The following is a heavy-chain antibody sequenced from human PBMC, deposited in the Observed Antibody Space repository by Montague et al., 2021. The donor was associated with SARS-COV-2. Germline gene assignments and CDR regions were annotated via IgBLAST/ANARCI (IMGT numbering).Heavy chain of an antibody. D-gene: IGHD3-10*01. Sequence: SETLSLTCTVSGGSISSYYWSWIRQPPGKGLEWIGYIYYSGSTNYNPSLKSRVTISVDTSKNQFSLKLSSVTAADTAVYYCARLTADERLLWFGELLYDYYYYGMDVWGQGTTVTVSS. CDR3: ARLTADERLLWFGELLYDYYYYGMDV. J-gene: IGHJ6*02. CDR1: GGSISSYY. CDR2: IYYSGST. V-gene: IGHV4-59*08.